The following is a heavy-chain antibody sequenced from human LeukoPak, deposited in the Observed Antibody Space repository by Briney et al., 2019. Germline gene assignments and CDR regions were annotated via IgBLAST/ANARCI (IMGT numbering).Heavy chain of an antibody. D-gene: IGHD1-26*01. V-gene: IGHV1-3*03. CDR1: GYTFSTYD. J-gene: IGHJ4*02. Sequence: GASVKVSCKASGYTFSTYDVHWVRQAPGQRLEWMGWINAGNGDTKYLEDFQGRVTITRDTSARTAYMELSSLSSEDMAVYYCARGSGLYQSPAGRGVFDYWGQGTLVTASS. CDR2: INAGNGDT. CDR3: ARGSGLYQSPAGRGVFDY.